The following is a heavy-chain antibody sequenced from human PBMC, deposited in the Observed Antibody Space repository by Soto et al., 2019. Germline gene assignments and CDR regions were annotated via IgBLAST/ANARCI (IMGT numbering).Heavy chain of an antibody. CDR2: IKQDGSEK. V-gene: IGHV3-7*01. CDR1: GFTFSSYW. J-gene: IGHJ4*02. CDR3: ARERELIIEYSSQK. Sequence: GGSLRLSCAASGFTFSSYWMSWVRQAPGKGLEWVANIKQDGSEKYYVDSVKGRFTISRDNAKNSLYLQMNSLRAEDTAVYYCARERELIIEYSSQKRGQGTLVTVSS. D-gene: IGHD6-6*01.